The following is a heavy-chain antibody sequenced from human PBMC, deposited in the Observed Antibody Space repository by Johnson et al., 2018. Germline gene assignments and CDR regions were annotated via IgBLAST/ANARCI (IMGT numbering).Heavy chain of an antibody. CDR2: IYPGDSDT. CDR3: ARRSYYGTGAADAFDI. V-gene: IGHV5-51*01. CDR1: GYSFTSYW. Sequence: VQLVQSGAEVKKPGGSXKISCKGSGYSFTSYWIGWVRQMPGKGLEWMGIIYPGDSDTRYSPSFQGQVTISADKSITPAHLQWSSLKASDRGMYYCARRSYYGTGAADAFDIWGQGTMVTVSS. D-gene: IGHD3-10*01. J-gene: IGHJ3*02.